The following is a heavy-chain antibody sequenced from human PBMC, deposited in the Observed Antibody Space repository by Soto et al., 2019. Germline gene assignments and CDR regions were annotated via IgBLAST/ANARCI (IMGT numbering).Heavy chain of an antibody. Sequence: QVRLQESGPGLVKPSETLSLTCTVSGASINTYYWAWIRQPPGKGLEWIGYIHNSGPTDYNPSLKSRVTMSVDTSKSQFSLKLSSVTAADTAVYYCARDYGAGSYGIDYWGQGTLVTVSS. CDR1: GASINTYY. D-gene: IGHD3-10*01. V-gene: IGHV4-59*01. CDR2: IHNSGPT. J-gene: IGHJ4*02. CDR3: ARDYGAGSYGIDY.